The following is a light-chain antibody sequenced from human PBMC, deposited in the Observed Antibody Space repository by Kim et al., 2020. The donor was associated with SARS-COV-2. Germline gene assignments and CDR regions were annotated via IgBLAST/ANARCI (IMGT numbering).Light chain of an antibody. Sequence: QSALTQPASVSGSPGQSITISCTGTSSDVGAYNYVSWYQQHPGKAPKLMIYDVSNRPSGVSNRFSGSKSGNTASLTISGLQAEDEADYYCNSHTRSSTYVFGTGTKVTVL. CDR1: SSDVGAYNY. CDR3: NSHTRSSTYV. J-gene: IGLJ1*01. V-gene: IGLV2-14*03. CDR2: DVS.